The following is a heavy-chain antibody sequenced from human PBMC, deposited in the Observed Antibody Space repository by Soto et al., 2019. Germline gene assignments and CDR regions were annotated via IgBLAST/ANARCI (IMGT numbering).Heavy chain of an antibody. CDR3: AKDLRGSSWYLGYFDY. CDR1: GFTFSSYA. CDR2: ISGSGGST. D-gene: IGHD6-13*01. Sequence: PGGSLRLSCAASGFTFSSYAMSWVRQAPGKGLEWVSAISGSGGSTYYADSVKGRFTISRDNSKNTLYLQMNSLRAEDTAVYYCAKDLRGSSWYLGYFDYWGQGTLVTVSS. V-gene: IGHV3-23*01. J-gene: IGHJ4*02.